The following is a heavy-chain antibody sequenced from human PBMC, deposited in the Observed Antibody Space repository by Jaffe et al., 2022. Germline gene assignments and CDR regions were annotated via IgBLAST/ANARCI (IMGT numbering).Heavy chain of an antibody. Sequence: QITLKESGPTLVKPTQTLTLTCTFSGFSLSTSGVGVGWIRQPPGKALEWLALIYWDDDKRYSPSLKSRLTITKDTSKNQVVLTMTNMDPVDTATYYCASGVGYDILTGLVYWGQGTLVTVSS. V-gene: IGHV2-5*02. CDR2: IYWDDDK. CDR1: GFSLSTSGVG. J-gene: IGHJ4*02. D-gene: IGHD3-9*01. CDR3: ASGVGYDILTGLVY.